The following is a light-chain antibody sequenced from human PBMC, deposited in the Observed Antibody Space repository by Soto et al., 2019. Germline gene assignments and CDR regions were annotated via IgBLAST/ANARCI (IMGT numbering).Light chain of an antibody. V-gene: IGKV3-15*01. CDR1: QSVSTN. J-gene: IGKJ3*01. Sequence: EIAMTQSPATLSASPGERATLSCRASQSVSTNLAWYQQTPGQAPRLLIYGASTRATGIPTRFSGSGSGTEFTLTISSLQSEDFAVYYCQQYNSWPPFTFGPGTKVDIK. CDR3: QQYNSWPPFT. CDR2: GAS.